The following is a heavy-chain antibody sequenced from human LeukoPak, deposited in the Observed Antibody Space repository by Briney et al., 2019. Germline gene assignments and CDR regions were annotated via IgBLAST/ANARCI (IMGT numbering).Heavy chain of an antibody. Sequence: PSQTLSLTCTVSGGSISSGDYYWSWIRQPPGKGLEWIGYIYYSGSTNYNPSLKSRVTISVDTSKNQFSLKLSSVTAADTAVYYCARGYNWNFHFDYWGQGTLVTVSS. CDR3: ARGYNWNFHFDY. CDR2: IYYSGST. D-gene: IGHD1-7*01. V-gene: IGHV4-30-4*01. J-gene: IGHJ4*02. CDR1: GGSISSGDYY.